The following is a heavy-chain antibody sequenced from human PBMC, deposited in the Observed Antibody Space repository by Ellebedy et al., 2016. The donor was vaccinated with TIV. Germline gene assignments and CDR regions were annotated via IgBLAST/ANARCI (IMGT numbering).Heavy chain of an antibody. CDR3: ARVTLGYYYGSGSPREDDY. CDR1: GFTVSSNY. V-gene: IGHV3-66*01. D-gene: IGHD3-10*01. Sequence: PGGSLRLSCAASGFTVSSNYMSWVRQAPGKGLEWVSVIYSGGSTYYEDSVKGRFTISRDNAKNTLYLQMNSLRAEDTAVYYCARVTLGYYYGSGSPREDDYWGQGTLVTVSS. CDR2: IYSGGST. J-gene: IGHJ4*02.